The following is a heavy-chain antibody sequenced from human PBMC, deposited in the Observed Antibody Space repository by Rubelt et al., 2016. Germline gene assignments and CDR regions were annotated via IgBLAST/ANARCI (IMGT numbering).Heavy chain of an antibody. V-gene: IGHV4-39*01. Sequence: QPQLQESGPGLVKPSETLSLTCTVTGGSISTSTYYWGWIRQPPGKGLEWIGSLYYSGSTYYNPSLKSRVTMSVDTSKNQFPLKLNFVTAADTAVYYCARLEYSSGCDPHYWGQGTLVTVSS. D-gene: IGHD6-19*01. CDR3: ARLEYSSGCDPHY. CDR2: LYYSGST. CDR1: GGSISTSTYY. J-gene: IGHJ4*02.